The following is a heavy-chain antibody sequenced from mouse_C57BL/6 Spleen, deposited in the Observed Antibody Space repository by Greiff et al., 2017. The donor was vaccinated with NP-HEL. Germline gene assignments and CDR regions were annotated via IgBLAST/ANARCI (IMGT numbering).Heavy chain of an antibody. J-gene: IGHJ2*01. CDR3: ARLVGRGGYFDY. Sequence: EVKVEESGGGLVKPGGSLKLSCAASGFTFSSYTMSWVRQTPEKRLEWVATISGGGGNTYYPDSVKGRFTISSDNAKNTLYLQMSSLRSEDTALYYCARLVGRGGYFDYWGQGTTLTVSS. CDR2: ISGGGGNT. D-gene: IGHD1-1*02. CDR1: GFTFSSYT. V-gene: IGHV5-9*01.